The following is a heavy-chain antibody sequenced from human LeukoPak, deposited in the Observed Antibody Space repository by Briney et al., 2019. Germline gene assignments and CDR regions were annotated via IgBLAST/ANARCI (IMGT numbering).Heavy chain of an antibody. Sequence: ASVKVSCKASGYTFTSYGISWVRQAPGQGLEWMGWISAHNGNTNYAQKLQGRVTMTTDTSTSTAYMELRSLRSDDTAVYYCARVFQQLAPFDYWGQGALVTVSS. V-gene: IGHV1-18*01. CDR3: ARVFQQLAPFDY. CDR1: GYTFTSYG. CDR2: ISAHNGNT. J-gene: IGHJ4*02. D-gene: IGHD6-13*01.